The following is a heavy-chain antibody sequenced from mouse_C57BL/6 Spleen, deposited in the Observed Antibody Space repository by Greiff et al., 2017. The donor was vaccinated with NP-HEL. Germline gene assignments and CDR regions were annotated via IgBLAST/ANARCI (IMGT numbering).Heavy chain of an antibody. CDR1: GYSITSGYD. Sequence: EVQLVESGPGMVKPSQSLSLTCTVTGYSITSGYDWHWIRHFPGNKLEWMGYISYSGSTNYNPSLKSRISITHDTSKNHFFLKLNSVTTEDTATYYCARGYGNPWFAYWGQGTLVTVSA. CDR2: ISYSGST. D-gene: IGHD2-10*02. J-gene: IGHJ3*01. CDR3: ARGYGNPWFAY. V-gene: IGHV3-1*01.